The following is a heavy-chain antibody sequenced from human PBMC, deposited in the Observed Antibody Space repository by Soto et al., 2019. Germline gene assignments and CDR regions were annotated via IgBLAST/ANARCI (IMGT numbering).Heavy chain of an antibody. CDR2: IIPIHGTT. CDR3: ARGWGLVS. Sequence: QMEQSGAEVRKPGSSVKVSCKPSGGSLTSYPMAWVRQAPGKGFEWMGGIIPIHGTTEYGQKLQGGVTITADESTNRATLELTGLTSEDTAVYYCARGWGLVSWGQGTLVTVSS. D-gene: IGHD3-16*01. CDR1: GGSLTSYP. J-gene: IGHJ4*02. V-gene: IGHV1-69*01.